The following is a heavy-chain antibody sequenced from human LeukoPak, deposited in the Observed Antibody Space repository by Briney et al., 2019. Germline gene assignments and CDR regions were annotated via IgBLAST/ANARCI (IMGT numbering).Heavy chain of an antibody. D-gene: IGHD6-13*01. CDR2: ISGGGGST. J-gene: IGHJ6*02. CDR1: GFTFSSYA. Sequence: AGGSLRLSCAASGFTFSSYAMSWVRQAPGKGLEWVSAISGGGGSTYYADSVKGRFTISGDNSKNTLYLQMNSLRAEVTAVYYCAKVGPGIAAAGTNYGYYGMDVWGQGTTVTVSS. V-gene: IGHV3-23*01. CDR3: AKVGPGIAAAGTNYGYYGMDV.